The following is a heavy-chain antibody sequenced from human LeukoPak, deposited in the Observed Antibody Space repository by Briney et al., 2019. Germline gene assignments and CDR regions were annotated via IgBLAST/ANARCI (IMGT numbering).Heavy chain of an antibody. V-gene: IGHV3-23*01. CDR3: AELGITMIGGV. D-gene: IGHD3-10*02. J-gene: IGHJ6*04. CDR1: GFTFSSYD. CDR2: ISGSGYST. Sequence: PGGSLRLSCAASGFTFSSYDMSWVRQAPGKGLEWVSTISGSGYSTYYADSVKGRFTISRDNSKNTLYVQMNSLRAEDTAVYYCAELGITMIGGVWGKGTTVTISS.